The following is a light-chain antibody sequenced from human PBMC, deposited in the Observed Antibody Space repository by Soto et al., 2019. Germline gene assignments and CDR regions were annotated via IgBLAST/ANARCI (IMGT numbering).Light chain of an antibody. CDR3: QQSYSTPRT. J-gene: IGKJ5*01. CDR2: AAS. CDR1: QSISSY. V-gene: IGKV1-39*01. Sequence: DIQMTQSPSSLSASVGDRVTITCRASQSISSYLNWYQQKPGKAPKLLIYAASSLQSGVPSRFSGSVSETDFTLTISSLHPEDFATYYCQQSYSTPRTFGQGTRLEIK.